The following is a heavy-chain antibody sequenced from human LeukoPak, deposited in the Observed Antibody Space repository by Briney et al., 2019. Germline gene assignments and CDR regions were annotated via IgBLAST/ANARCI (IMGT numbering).Heavy chain of an antibody. CDR1: GFSFSSYW. V-gene: IGHV3-74*01. CDR2: INSDGTIT. CDR3: IRDGLLWFGGST. J-gene: IGHJ3*01. D-gene: IGHD3-10*01. Sequence: GGSLRLSCAASGFSFSSYWMHWVRQVPGKGLVWVSCINSDGTITHHADSVKGRFTISRGNANNTLYLQMHSLRAEDTAVYYCIRDGLLWFGGSTWGQGTMVTVSS.